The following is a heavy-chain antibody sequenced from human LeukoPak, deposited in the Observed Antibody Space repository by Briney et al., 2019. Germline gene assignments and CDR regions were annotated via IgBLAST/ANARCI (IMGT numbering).Heavy chain of an antibody. CDR2: INPNSGDT. CDR1: GYTFTAYY. Sequence: ASVKVSCKASGYTFTAYYIHWVRQAPRHGLEWTGWINPNSGDTDYSQKFQGRVTMTRDTSINTTYMELSRLASDDTAIYYCARDRTASWYGGEDYWGQGTLVTVSS. V-gene: IGHV1-2*02. D-gene: IGHD6-13*01. J-gene: IGHJ4*02. CDR3: ARDRTASWYGGEDY.